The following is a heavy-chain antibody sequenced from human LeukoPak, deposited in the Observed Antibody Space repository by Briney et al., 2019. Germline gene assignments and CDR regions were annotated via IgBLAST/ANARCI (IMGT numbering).Heavy chain of an antibody. Sequence: PGGSLRLSCAASGFTFSSFSMNWVRQAPGKGLEWVSSIGSSSTYIYYADSVKGRFTISRDNAKNSLYLQMNSLRAEDTAVYYCARDYGGNSDFDYWGQRTLVTVSS. J-gene: IGHJ4*02. V-gene: IGHV3-21*04. CDR1: GFTFSSFS. CDR3: ARDYGGNSDFDY. D-gene: IGHD4-23*01. CDR2: IGSSSTYI.